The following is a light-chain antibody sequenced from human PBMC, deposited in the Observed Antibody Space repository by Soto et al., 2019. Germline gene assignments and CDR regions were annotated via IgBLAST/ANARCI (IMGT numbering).Light chain of an antibody. CDR3: HPFGSSRHT. CDR2: GAS. CDR1: QSVSSTY. Sequence: EMGMTQSPGTLSLTPGERATLSCRASQSVSSTYLAWYRHKPGQAPRLLIYGASSRAAGIPDRFSGSGSGTDFTLTISRLEPEDFAVYYCHPFGSSRHTFGQGTKVDIK. J-gene: IGKJ2*01. V-gene: IGKV3-20*01.